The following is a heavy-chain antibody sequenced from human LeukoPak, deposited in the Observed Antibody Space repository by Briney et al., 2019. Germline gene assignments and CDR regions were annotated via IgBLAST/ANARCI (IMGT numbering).Heavy chain of an antibody. CDR3: AKGISGEDYRLFF. Sequence: GGSLRLSCTASGFTFSNNGIHWARQAPGKGLEWVAFIKSDESNKHYADSVKGRFTISRDNSKNTLYLQMNSLRPEDTAVYYCAKGISGEDYRLFFWGQGTLVTVSS. CDR2: IKSDESNK. J-gene: IGHJ4*02. CDR1: GFTFSNNG. D-gene: IGHD3-16*02. V-gene: IGHV3-30*02.